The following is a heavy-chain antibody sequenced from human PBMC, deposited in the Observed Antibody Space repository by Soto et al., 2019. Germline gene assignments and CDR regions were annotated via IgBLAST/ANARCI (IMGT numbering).Heavy chain of an antibody. V-gene: IGHV1-18*01. CDR1: GYTFISYG. Sequence: QVHLVQSAYEVKTPGASVRVSCKASGYTFISYGLSWVRQAPGQGLEWVGWINTNKGNTNTAQKFLGRVSMTRDTSTSTAYLELTGLRSDDTAVYYCAWDCLLIQSWATTGMDVWGQGTTVTVSS. CDR2: INTNKGNT. J-gene: IGHJ6*02. CDR3: AWDCLLIQSWATTGMDV. D-gene: IGHD5-12*01.